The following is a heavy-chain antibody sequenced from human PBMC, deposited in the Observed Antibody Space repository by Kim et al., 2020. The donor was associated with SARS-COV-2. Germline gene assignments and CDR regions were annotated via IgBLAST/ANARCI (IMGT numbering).Heavy chain of an antibody. CDR2: IYYSGST. CDR3: ARLRVAASPEGMDV. CDR1: GGSISSSSYY. V-gene: IGHV4-39*01. J-gene: IGHJ6*02. D-gene: IGHD2-15*01. Sequence: SETLSLTCTVSGGSISSSSYYWGWIRQPPGKGLEWIGSIYYSGSTYYNPSLKSRVTISVDTSKNQFSLKLSSVTAADTAVYYCARLRVAASPEGMDVWGQGTTVTVSS.